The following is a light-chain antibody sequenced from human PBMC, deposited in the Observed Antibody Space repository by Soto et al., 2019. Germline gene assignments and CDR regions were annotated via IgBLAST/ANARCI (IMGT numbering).Light chain of an antibody. CDR3: QKYNSAPRT. CDR2: AAS. J-gene: IGKJ4*01. Sequence: DVQMTQAPSSLSASVGDRVTITCRASQGISDYLAWYQQKPGKVPKLLIYAASILQSGVPSRFSGSGSGTDFTLTISSLQPEAVATYYCQKYNSAPRTFGAGTKVEIK. V-gene: IGKV1-27*01. CDR1: QGISDY.